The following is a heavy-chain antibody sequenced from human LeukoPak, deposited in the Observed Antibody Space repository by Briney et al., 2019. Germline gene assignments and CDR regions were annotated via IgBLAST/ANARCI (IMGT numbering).Heavy chain of an antibody. CDR1: GYTFTSYG. J-gene: IGHJ6*03. CDR2: ISAYNGNT. V-gene: IGHV1-18*01. Sequence: ASVEVSCKASGYTFTSYGISWVRQAPGQGLEWMGWISAYNGNTNYAQKLQGRVTMTTDTSTSTAYMELRSLRSDDTAVYYCARDTPFYDFWSGYPGKDYYYMDVWGKGTTVTVSS. D-gene: IGHD3-3*01. CDR3: ARDTPFYDFWSGYPGKDYYYMDV.